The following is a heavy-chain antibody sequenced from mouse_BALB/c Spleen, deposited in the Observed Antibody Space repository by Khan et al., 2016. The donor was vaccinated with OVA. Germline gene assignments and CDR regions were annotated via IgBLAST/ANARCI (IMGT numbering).Heavy chain of an antibody. V-gene: IGHV1S81*02. CDR1: GYTFTSYY. D-gene: IGHD1-1*02. Sequence: VQLQESGAELVKPGASVRLSCKASGYTFTSYYLYWVKQRPGHGLEWIGDINPSNGGTNFNENFKTKATLTVDKSSSTAYMQLSSLTSEDSAVYYCTRSGYGAFAYWGQGTLVTVPA. CDR3: TRSGYGAFAY. J-gene: IGHJ3*01. CDR2: INPSNGGT.